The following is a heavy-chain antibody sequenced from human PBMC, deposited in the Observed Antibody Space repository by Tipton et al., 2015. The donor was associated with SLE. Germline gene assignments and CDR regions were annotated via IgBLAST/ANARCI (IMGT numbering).Heavy chain of an antibody. Sequence: LRLSCTVSGGSTSSSSYYWGWIRQPPGKGLEWIGSIYYSGSTYYNPSLKSRVTISVDTSKNQFSLKLSSVTAADTAVYYCAGMSYPREGYFDYWGQGTLVTVSS. V-gene: IGHV4-39*07. CDR3: AGMSYPREGYFDY. J-gene: IGHJ4*02. CDR2: IYYSGST. D-gene: IGHD1-26*01. CDR1: GGSTSSSSYY.